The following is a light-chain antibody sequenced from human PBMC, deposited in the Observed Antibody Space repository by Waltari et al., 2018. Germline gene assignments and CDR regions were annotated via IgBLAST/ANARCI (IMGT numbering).Light chain of an antibody. CDR2: GKN. CDR3: HSRDSSGNVL. J-gene: IGLJ2*01. Sequence: LRTYYVSWFHQKPGQAPALVIYGKNNRPSGIPDRFSASSSGSTASLTIIGAQAEDEADYYCHSRDSSGNVLIGGGTKLTVV. CDR1: LRTYY. V-gene: IGLV3-19*01.